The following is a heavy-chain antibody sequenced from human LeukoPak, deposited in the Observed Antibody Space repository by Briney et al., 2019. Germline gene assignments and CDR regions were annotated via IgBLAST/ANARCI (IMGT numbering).Heavy chain of an antibody. D-gene: IGHD1-26*01. CDR1: GFAFNTYG. J-gene: IGHJ4*02. Sequence: GGSLRLSCVASGFAFNTYGMSWVRQAPGKGLEWVSSISATGGGTFYADFVKGRFAISRDNSKNTAYPQMNSLRAEDTAVYYCAKDGIVGALFDYWGQGSLATVTS. CDR3: AKDGIVGALFDY. V-gene: IGHV3-23*01. CDR2: ISATGGGT.